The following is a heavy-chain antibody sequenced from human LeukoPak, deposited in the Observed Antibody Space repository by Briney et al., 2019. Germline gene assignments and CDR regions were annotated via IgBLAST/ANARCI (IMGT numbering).Heavy chain of an antibody. D-gene: IGHD1-26*01. CDR1: GFTFSSHG. Sequence: GGSLRLSCAASGFTFSSHGMSWVRQTPGKGLGWVSSISTSGDGTVYADSVKGRVTISRDNSKNTLYLQMNSLRAEDTAVYSCAKSLLGSGAYSWYFDLWGRGTLVTVSS. CDR2: ISTSGDGT. V-gene: IGHV3-23*01. CDR3: AKSLLGSGAYSWYFDL. J-gene: IGHJ2*01.